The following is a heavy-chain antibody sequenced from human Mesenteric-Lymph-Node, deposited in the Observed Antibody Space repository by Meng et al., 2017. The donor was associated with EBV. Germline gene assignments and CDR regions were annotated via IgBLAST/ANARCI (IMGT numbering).Heavy chain of an antibody. J-gene: IGHJ4*02. D-gene: IGHD5-12*01. CDR2: IYYSGST. CDR3: ARGLEVATMSY. CDR1: GGSFSGYH. Sequence: QVQLQQWGAGLLEPSETLSLTCEASGGSFSGYHWSWIRQPPGKGLEWIGYIYYSGSTYYNPSLKSRVTISVDTSKNQFSLKLSSVTAADTAVYYCARGLEVATMSYWGQGTLVTVSS. V-gene: IGHV4-34*01.